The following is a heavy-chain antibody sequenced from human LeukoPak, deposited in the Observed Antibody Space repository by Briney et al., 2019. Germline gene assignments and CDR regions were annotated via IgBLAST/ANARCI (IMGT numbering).Heavy chain of an antibody. CDR3: ARDFAREFTIDY. J-gene: IGHJ4*02. D-gene: IGHD3-10*01. V-gene: IGHV3-7*01. CDR1: GFTFSGYW. Sequence: GGSLRLSCAASGFTFSGYWMTWVRQAPGKGLEWVANLRPDGSDKYYADSVKGRFTISRDNAKNSLFLQMNSLRAEDTAVYYCARDFAREFTIDYWGQGTLVTVSS. CDR2: LRPDGSDK.